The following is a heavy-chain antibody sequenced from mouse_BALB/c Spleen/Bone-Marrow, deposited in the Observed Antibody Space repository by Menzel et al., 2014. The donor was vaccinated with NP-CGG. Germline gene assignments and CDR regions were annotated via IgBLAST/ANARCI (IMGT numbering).Heavy chain of an antibody. Sequence: EVQGVESGGGLVQPGGSLKLSCAASGFTFSSYGMSWVRQTPDKRLELVATINSNGGSTYYPDSVKGRFTISGDNAKNTLYLQMSSLKSEDTAMYYCARVWYFDYWGQGTSLTVSS. CDR3: ARVWYFDY. J-gene: IGHJ2*03. CDR2: INSNGGST. V-gene: IGHV5-6-3*01. CDR1: GFTFSSYG.